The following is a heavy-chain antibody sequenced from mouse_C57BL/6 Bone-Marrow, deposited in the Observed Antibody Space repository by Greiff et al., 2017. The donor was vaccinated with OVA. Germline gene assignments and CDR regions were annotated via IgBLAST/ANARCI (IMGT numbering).Heavy chain of an antibody. CDR3: ARPPYYYYYFDY. CDR2: ISSGSSTI. Sequence: EVKVVESGGGLVKPGGSLKLSCAASGFTFSDYGMHWVRQAPEKGLEWVAYISSGSSTIYYADTVKGRFTISRDNAKNTLFLQMTSLRSEDTAMYYCARPPYYYYYFDYWGQGTTLTVSS. D-gene: IGHD1-1*01. J-gene: IGHJ2*01. CDR1: GFTFSDYG. V-gene: IGHV5-17*01.